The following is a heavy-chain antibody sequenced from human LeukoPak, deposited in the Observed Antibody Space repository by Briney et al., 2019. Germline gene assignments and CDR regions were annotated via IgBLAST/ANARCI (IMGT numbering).Heavy chain of an antibody. V-gene: IGHV4-59*01. Sequence: SETLSLTCTVSGGSISNYWSWIRQPPGRGLEWIGYIYYTANTNYNPSLKSRVTISVDTSKNQFSLKLSSVTAADTAVYYCGRPDYLQYCSGGRCQSRLDASDLWGQGTMVTVSS. CDR2: IYYTANT. D-gene: IGHD2-15*01. CDR1: GGSISNY. CDR3: GRPDYLQYCSGGRCQSRLDASDL. J-gene: IGHJ3*01.